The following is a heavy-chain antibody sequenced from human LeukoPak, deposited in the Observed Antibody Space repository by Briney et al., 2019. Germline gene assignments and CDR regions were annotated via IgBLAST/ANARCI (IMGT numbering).Heavy chain of an antibody. CDR3: ASTVTPRKYYFDY. V-gene: IGHV4-59*01. CDR2: IYYSGST. D-gene: IGHD4-17*01. J-gene: IGHJ4*02. CDR1: GGSINSYY. Sequence: SETPSLTCTVSGGSINSYYWSWIRQPPGKGLEWIGYIYYSGSTNYNPSLKSRVTISVDTSKNQFSLKLSSVTAADTAVYYCASTVTPRKYYFDYWGQGTLVTVSS.